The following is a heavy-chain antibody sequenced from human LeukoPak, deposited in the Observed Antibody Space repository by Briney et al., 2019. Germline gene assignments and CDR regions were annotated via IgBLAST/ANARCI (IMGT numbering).Heavy chain of an antibody. V-gene: IGHV7-4-1*02. CDR1: GYTFTSYA. CDR2: INTNTGNP. J-gene: IGHJ4*02. Sequence: GASVKVSCTASGYTFTSYAMNWVRQAPGQGLEWMGWINTNTGNPTYAQGFTGRFVFSLDTSVSTAYLQISSLKAEHTAVYYCARGPTTVALDYWGQGTLVTVSS. D-gene: IGHD4-23*01. CDR3: ARGPTTVALDY.